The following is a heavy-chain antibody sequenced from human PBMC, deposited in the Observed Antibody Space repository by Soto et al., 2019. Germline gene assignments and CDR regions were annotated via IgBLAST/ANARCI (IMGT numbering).Heavy chain of an antibody. V-gene: IGHV3-30*18. CDR1: GFTFSSYG. CDR3: AKFYGSGVVHYYYGMDV. CDR2: ISYDGSNK. D-gene: IGHD3-10*01. J-gene: IGHJ6*02. Sequence: QVQLVESGGGVVQPGRSLRLSCAASGFTFSSYGMHWVRQAPGKGLEWVAVISYDGSNKYYADSVKGRFTISRDNSKNTLYLQMNSLRAEDTAVYYCAKFYGSGVVHYYYGMDVWGQGTTVTVSS.